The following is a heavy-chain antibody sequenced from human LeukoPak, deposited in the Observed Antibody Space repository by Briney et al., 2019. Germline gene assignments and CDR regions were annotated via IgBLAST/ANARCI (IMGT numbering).Heavy chain of an antibody. J-gene: IGHJ6*02. CDR1: GFTFSSYG. CDR2: IRYDGSNK. Sequence: TGGSLRLSCAASGFTFSSYGMHWVRQAPGKGLEWVAFIRYDGSNKYYADSVKGRFTISRDNSKNTLYLQMNSLRAEDTAVYYCARDSGSYYPYYYYGMDVWGQGTTVTVSS. CDR3: ARDSGSYYPYYYYGMDV. V-gene: IGHV3-30*02. D-gene: IGHD1-26*01.